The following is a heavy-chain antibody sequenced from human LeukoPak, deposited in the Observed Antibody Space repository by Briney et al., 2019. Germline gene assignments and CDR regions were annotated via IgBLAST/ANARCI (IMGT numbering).Heavy chain of an antibody. CDR3: ARDGVGISTTFDY. V-gene: IGHV1-2*02. D-gene: IGHD6-13*01. CDR2: INPNSGGT. CDR1: GYTFTAYY. Sequence: ASVKVSCKASGYTFTAYYMHWARQAPGQGLEWMGWINPNSGGTAYAQKFQGRVTMTRDTSISTAYMELSRLRSDDTAVYYCARDGVGISTTFDYWGQGTLVTVSS. J-gene: IGHJ4*02.